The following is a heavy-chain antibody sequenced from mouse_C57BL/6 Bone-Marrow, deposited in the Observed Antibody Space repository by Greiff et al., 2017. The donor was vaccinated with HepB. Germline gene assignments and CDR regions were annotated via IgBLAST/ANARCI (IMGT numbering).Heavy chain of an antibody. CDR1: GFTFSSYA. Sequence: EVMLVESGGGLVKPGGSLKLSCAASGFTFSSYAMSWVRQTPEKRLEWVATISDGGSYTYYPDNVKGRFTISRDNAKNNLYLQMSHLKSEDTAMYYCARDEGDGYSAWFAYWGQGTLVTVSA. V-gene: IGHV5-4*01. CDR3: ARDEGDGYSAWFAY. J-gene: IGHJ3*01. D-gene: IGHD2-3*01. CDR2: ISDGGSYT.